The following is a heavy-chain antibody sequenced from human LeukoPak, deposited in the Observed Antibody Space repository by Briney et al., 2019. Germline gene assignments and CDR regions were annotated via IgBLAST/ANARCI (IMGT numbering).Heavy chain of an antibody. CDR2: ISAYNGNT. CDR3: ARAYYDILTGYFNWLDP. J-gene: IGHJ5*02. Sequence: ASVKVSCKASGYTFTSYGISWVRQAPGQGLEWMGWISAYNGNTNYAQKLQGRVTMTTDTSTSTAYMELRSLRSDDTAVYYCARAYYDILTGYFNWLDPRGQGTLVTVSS. V-gene: IGHV1-18*04. CDR1: GYTFTSYG. D-gene: IGHD3-9*01.